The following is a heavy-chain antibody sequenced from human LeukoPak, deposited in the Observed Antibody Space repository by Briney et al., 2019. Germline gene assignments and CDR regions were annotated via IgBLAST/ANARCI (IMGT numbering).Heavy chain of an antibody. CDR1: GFTFSSYN. J-gene: IGHJ4*02. D-gene: IGHD6-13*01. CDR2: ISSSSSSYI. V-gene: IGHV3-21*01. CDR3: ARDRESSSWFDY. Sequence: PGGSLRLSCAASGFTFSSYNMNWVRQAPGRGLEWVSSISSSSSSYIYYADSVKGRFTISRDNAKNSLYLQMNSLRAEDTAVYYCARDRESSSWFDYWGQGTLVTVSS.